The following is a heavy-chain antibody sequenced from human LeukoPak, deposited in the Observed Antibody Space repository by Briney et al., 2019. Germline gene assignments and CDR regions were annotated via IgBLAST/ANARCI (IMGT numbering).Heavy chain of an antibody. CDR1: GYSFTSYW. D-gene: IGHD6-13*01. V-gene: IGHV5-51*01. J-gene: IGHJ1*01. CDR2: IYPGDSDT. Sequence: GESLKISCKGSGYSFTSYWIGWVRQMPGKGLEWMGIIYPGDSDTRYSPSFQGQVTISADKSISTAYLQWSSLKASDTAMYYCARPGSPAAGASDFHHWGQGTLVTVSS. CDR3: ARPGSPAAGASDFHH.